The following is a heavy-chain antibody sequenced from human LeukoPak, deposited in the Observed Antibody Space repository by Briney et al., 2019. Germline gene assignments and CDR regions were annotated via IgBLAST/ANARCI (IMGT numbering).Heavy chain of an antibody. CDR1: GYSISSAYY. J-gene: IGHJ4*02. V-gene: IGHV4-38-2*02. D-gene: IGHD2-8*02. CDR2: FHYSGST. Sequence: SETLSLTCTVSGYSISSAYYWGWIRPSPGKGLEWIGSFHYSGSTSYNPSLKSRVTISVDSSKNQFSLRLSSVTAADTAVYYCARGFWSRYYDYWGQGTLVTVSS. CDR3: ARGFWSRYYDY.